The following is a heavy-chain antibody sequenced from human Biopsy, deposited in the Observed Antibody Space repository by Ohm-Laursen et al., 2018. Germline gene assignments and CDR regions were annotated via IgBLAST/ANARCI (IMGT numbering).Heavy chain of an antibody. D-gene: IGHD3-16*01. V-gene: IGHV3-23*01. CDR3: AVGGEGY. CDR1: GFTFNSHE. CDR2: VSVSGGNT. Sequence: SLRLSCTASGFTFNSHEMNWVRQAPGKGLEWVSSVSVSGGNTYYAASVKGRVTISRDDSKNTVYLQMNSLRAEDTAVYYCAVGGEGYWGQGTLVTVSS. J-gene: IGHJ4*02.